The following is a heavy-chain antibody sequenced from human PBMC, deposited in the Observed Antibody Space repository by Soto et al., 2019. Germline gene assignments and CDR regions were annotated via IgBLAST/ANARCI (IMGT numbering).Heavy chain of an antibody. D-gene: IGHD2-15*01. CDR3: AKRSLSPSWSSGSCYSPLDY. J-gene: IGHJ4*02. V-gene: IGHV3-23*01. CDR1: GFTFSNYA. Sequence: EVQLLDSWGGLVQPGGSLRLSCAASGFTFSNYAMTWVRQAPGKGLERVSTISNSGDNTYYAGSVKGRFPSFRANSKNTLDLQMNRLRGEDSAVYYCAKRSLSPSWSSGSCYSPLDYWGQGTLVTVSS. CDR2: ISNSGDNT.